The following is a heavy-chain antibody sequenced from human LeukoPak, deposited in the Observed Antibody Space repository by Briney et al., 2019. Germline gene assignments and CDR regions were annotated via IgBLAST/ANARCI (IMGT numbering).Heavy chain of an antibody. D-gene: IGHD3-22*01. CDR3: ARDSSGRAVATRVVVVIGFDY. Sequence: PGGSLRLSCAASGFTFSSYAMHWVRQAPGRGLEWVAVISYDGSNKYYADPVKGRFTISRDNSKNTLYLQMNSLRAEDTAVYYCARDSSGRAVATRVVVVIGFDYWGQGTLVTVSS. J-gene: IGHJ4*02. CDR2: ISYDGSNK. V-gene: IGHV3-30*04. CDR1: GFTFSSYA.